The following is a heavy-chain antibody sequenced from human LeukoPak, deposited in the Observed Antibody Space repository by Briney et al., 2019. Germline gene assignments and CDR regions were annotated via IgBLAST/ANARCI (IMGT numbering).Heavy chain of an antibody. D-gene: IGHD6-19*01. V-gene: IGHV4-59*08. J-gene: IGHJ4*02. CDR1: GGSISSYY. Sequence: SETLSLTCTVSGGSISSYYWSRIRQPPGKGLEWIGYIYYSGSTNYNPSLKSRVTISVDTSKNQFSLKLSSVTAADTAVYYCARTYSSGWVYFDYWGQGTLVTVSS. CDR2: IYYSGST. CDR3: ARTYSSGWVYFDY.